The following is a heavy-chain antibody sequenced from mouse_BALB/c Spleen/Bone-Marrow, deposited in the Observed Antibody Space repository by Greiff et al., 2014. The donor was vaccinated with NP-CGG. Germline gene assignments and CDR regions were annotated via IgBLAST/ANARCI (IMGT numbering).Heavy chain of an antibody. V-gene: IGHV14-3*02. CDR2: IDPANGNT. CDR3: ASSGNYEGGAMDY. D-gene: IGHD2-1*01. CDR1: GFNIKDTY. J-gene: IGHJ4*01. Sequence: VQLKESGAELVKPGASVKLSCTASGFNIKDTYMHWVKQRPEQGLEWIGRIDPANGNTEYVPTFQGKATITADTSSNTAYLQLSSLTSEDTAVYYCASSGNYEGGAMDYWGQGISVTVSS.